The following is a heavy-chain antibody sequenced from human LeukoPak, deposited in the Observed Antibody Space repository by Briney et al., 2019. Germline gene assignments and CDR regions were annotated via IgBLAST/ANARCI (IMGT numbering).Heavy chain of an antibody. Sequence: TGGSLRLSCAASGFTFSSYEMNWVRQAPGKGLEWVSYISSSGSTIYYAGSVKGRFTISRDNAKNSLYLQMNSLRAEDTAVYYCVRDWAYAFDIWGQGTMVTVPS. CDR1: GFTFSSYE. CDR3: VRDWAYAFDI. D-gene: IGHD3-16*01. V-gene: IGHV3-48*03. CDR2: ISSSGSTI. J-gene: IGHJ3*02.